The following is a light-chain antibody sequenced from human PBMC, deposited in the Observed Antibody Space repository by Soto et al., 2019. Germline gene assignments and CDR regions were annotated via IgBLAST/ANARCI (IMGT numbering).Light chain of an antibody. CDR2: DVS. Sequence: QSALTQPASVSGSPGQSITISCTGTSSDVGGYKYASWYQQHPGKAPKLMIYDVSNRPSGVSNRFSGSKSGNTASLTISGLQAEDEADYYCSSYTRSSTRVFGGGTQLTVL. J-gene: IGLJ2*01. CDR3: SSYTRSSTRV. V-gene: IGLV2-14*01. CDR1: SSDVGGYKY.